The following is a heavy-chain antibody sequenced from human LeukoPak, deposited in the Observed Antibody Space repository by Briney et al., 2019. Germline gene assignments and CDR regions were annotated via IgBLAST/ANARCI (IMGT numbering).Heavy chain of an antibody. D-gene: IGHD3-10*01. V-gene: IGHV4-34*01. J-gene: IGHJ5*02. Sequence: SETLSLTCAVYGGSLSGYYWSWIRQPPGKGLEWIGEINHSGSTNDNPSLKSRLTISVDTSKNQFSLKLSSVTAADTAVYYCARARPVLLWFGYNWFDPWGQGTLVTVSS. CDR3: ARARPVLLWFGYNWFDP. CDR1: GGSLSGYY. CDR2: INHSGST.